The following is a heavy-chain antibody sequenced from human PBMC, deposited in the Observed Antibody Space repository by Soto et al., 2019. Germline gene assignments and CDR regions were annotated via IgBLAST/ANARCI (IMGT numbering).Heavy chain of an antibody. D-gene: IGHD6-19*01. CDR3: ANRGSGWFFDY. J-gene: IGHJ4*02. CDR2: IIPIFGTP. V-gene: IGHV1-69*13. CDR1: GYIFTSDY. Sequence: ASVKVSCKASGYIFTSDYIHWVRQAPGQGLEWMGGIIPIFGTPYSAQRFQGRVTITADDSTSTVYMELSSLRSEDTAVYYCANRGSGWFFDYWGQGTLVTVSS.